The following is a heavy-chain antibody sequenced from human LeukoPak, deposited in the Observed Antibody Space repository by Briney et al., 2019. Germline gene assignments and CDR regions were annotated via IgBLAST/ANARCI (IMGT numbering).Heavy chain of an antibody. V-gene: IGHV4-38-2*02. J-gene: IGHJ4*02. CDR1: GYSISSGYY. CDR3: ARQNYYDSSGFDY. Sequence: SETLSLTCTVSGYSISSGYYWSWIRQPPGKGLEWIGEINHSGSTNYNPSLKSRVTISVDTSKNQFSLKLSSVTAADTAVYYCARQNYYDSSGFDYWGQGTLVTVSS. CDR2: INHSGST. D-gene: IGHD3-22*01.